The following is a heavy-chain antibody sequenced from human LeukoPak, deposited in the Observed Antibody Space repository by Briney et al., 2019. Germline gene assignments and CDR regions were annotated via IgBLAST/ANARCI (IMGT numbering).Heavy chain of an antibody. CDR1: GGTFISYA. Sequence: SVKVSCKASGGTFISYAISWVRQAPGQGLEWMGGIIPIFGTANYAQKFQGRVTITADESTSTAYMELSSLRSEDTAVYYCARGEYCSGGSCYWDYYYMDVWGKGTTVTVSS. CDR2: IIPIFGTA. D-gene: IGHD2-15*01. V-gene: IGHV1-69*13. CDR3: ARGEYCSGGSCYWDYYYMDV. J-gene: IGHJ6*03.